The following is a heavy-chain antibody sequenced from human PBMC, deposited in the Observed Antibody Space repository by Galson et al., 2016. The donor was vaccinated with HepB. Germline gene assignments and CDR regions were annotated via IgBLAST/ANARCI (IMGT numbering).Heavy chain of an antibody. D-gene: IGHD2-2*01. CDR2: ISMSGAGT. Sequence: SLRLSCAVSGFTFRNYGMTWVRQAPGKGLECVSSISMSGAGTDYADSVKGRFTISRDNSKNTLYLQMNSLRVEDTAIYYCVQGSTAPAVWGKGTTVTVSS. V-gene: IGHV3-23*01. CDR1: GFTFRNYG. CDR3: VQGSTAPAV. J-gene: IGHJ6*04.